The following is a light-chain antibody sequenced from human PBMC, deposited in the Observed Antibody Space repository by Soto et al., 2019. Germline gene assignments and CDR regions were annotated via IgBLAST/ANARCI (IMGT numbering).Light chain of an antibody. CDR2: GAF. CDR3: LQYXDWPFT. V-gene: IGKV3-15*01. J-gene: IGKJ2*01. Sequence: EIVMTQSPATLSVSPGEGATLSCKASQSVSSKLAWYQQKPGQAPRVLIYGAFTRATGIPARFSGSVSGTXXXXXXXXXXXXXXXVYYCLQYXDWPFTFGHGTKLEIK. CDR1: QSVSSK.